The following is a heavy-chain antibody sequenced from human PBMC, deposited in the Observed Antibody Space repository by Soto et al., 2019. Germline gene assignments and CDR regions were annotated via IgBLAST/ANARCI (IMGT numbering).Heavy chain of an antibody. CDR1: GYTFTSYW. CDR3: GRSAGNACYFSEY. D-gene: IGHD2-15*01. CDR2: IYPGDSDT. J-gene: IGHJ4*02. V-gene: IGHV5-51*01. Sequence: GESLKISCKGSGYTFTSYWIGWVRQMPGEGLEWLGVIYPGDSDTRYSPSFQGQVTISADKSINTAYLQWGSLKASDSAIYYCGRSAGNACYFSEYWGQGTLVTVSS.